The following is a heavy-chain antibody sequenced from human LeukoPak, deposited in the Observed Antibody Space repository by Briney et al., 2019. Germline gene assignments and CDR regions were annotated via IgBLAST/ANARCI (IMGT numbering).Heavy chain of an antibody. V-gene: IGHV3-21*05. CDR2: ISSSSSYT. J-gene: IGHJ3*02. CDR1: GFTFSSYE. D-gene: IGHD6-13*01. CDR3: AWGGRTTAAGTWDDAFDI. Sequence: GGSLRLSCAASGFTFSSYEMNWVRQAPGKGLEWVSYISSSSSYTNYADSVKGRFTISRDNAKNSLYLQMNSLRAEDTAVYYCAWGGRTTAAGTWDDAFDIWGQGTMVTVSS.